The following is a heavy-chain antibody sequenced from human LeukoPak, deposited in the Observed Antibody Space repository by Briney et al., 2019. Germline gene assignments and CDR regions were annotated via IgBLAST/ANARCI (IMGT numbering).Heavy chain of an antibody. CDR3: ASPYSTSWYEYFQH. J-gene: IGHJ1*01. CDR2: IYYSGST. Sequence: PSETLSLTCTVSGGSISSSSYYWGWIRQPPGKGLEWFGSIYYSGSTYYNPSLKSRVTISVDTSKNQFSLKLSSVTAADTAVYYCASPYSTSWYEYFQHWGQGTLVTVSS. D-gene: IGHD6-13*01. CDR1: GGSISSSSYY. V-gene: IGHV4-39*01.